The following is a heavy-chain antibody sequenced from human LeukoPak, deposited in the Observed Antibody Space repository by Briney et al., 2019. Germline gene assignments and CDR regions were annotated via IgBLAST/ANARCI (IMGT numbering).Heavy chain of an antibody. CDR3: AGQGCSSTSCYFYYYGMDV. V-gene: IGHV5-51*01. CDR1: GYSFTSYW. J-gene: IGHJ6*02. D-gene: IGHD2-2*01. CDR2: IYPGDSDT. Sequence: ESLKISCKGSGYSFTSYWIGWVRQMPGKGLEWMGIIYPGDSDTRYSPSFQGQVTISADKSISTAYLQWSSLKASDTAMYYCAGQGCSSTSCYFYYYGMDVWGQGTTVTVSS.